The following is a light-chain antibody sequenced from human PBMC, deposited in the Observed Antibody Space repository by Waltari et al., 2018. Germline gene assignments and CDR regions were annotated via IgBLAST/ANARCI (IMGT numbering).Light chain of an antibody. CDR1: SSNIGNYY. CDR3: ATWDNNLKDVV. V-gene: IGLV1-51*01. Sequence: QSVLTQPPSVSAAPGQKVTISCSGSSSNIGNYYLSWYYQLPGAAPKLLIYDNNARPSGIPDRFSASKSGTSATLGITGLQIGDEADYYCATWDNNLKDVVFGGGTKLTVL. CDR2: DNN. J-gene: IGLJ2*01.